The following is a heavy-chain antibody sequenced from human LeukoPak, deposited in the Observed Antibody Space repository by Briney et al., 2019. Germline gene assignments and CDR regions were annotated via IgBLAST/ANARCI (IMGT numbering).Heavy chain of an antibody. Sequence: SETLSLTCAVSGGSISSSNWWSWVRQPPGKGLEWIGEIYHSGSTNYNPSLKSRVTISVDKSKNQFSLKLSSVTAADTAVYYCARDFIQRITMIPVAFDIWGQGTMVTVSS. V-gene: IGHV4-4*02. CDR3: ARDFIQRITMIPVAFDI. D-gene: IGHD3-22*01. CDR1: GGSISSSNW. CDR2: IYHSGST. J-gene: IGHJ3*02.